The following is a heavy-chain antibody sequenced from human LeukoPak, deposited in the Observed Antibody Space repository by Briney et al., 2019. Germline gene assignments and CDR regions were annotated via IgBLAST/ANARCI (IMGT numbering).Heavy chain of an antibody. D-gene: IGHD6-25*01. CDR1: GGTFSSYA. V-gene: IGHV1-46*01. J-gene: IGHJ4*02. Sequence: EASVKVSCKASGGTFSSYAISWVRQAPGQGLEWMGIINPSGGSTSYAQKFQGRVTMTRDTSTSTVYMELSSLRSEDTAVYYCARAAAVGRNYFDYWGQGTLVTVSS. CDR2: INPSGGST. CDR3: ARAAAVGRNYFDY.